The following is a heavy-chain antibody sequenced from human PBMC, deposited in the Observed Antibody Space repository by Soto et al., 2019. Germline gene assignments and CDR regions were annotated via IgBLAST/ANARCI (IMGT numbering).Heavy chain of an antibody. J-gene: IGHJ4*02. Sequence: PGGSLRLSCAASGFTFSSYAMSWVRQAPGKGLEWVSAISGSGGSTYYADSVKGWFTISRDNSKNTLYLQMNSLRAEDTAVYYGAKEIAAAEWFDYWGQGTLVTVSS. V-gene: IGHV3-23*01. D-gene: IGHD6-13*01. CDR3: AKEIAAAEWFDY. CDR1: GFTFSSYA. CDR2: ISGSGGST.